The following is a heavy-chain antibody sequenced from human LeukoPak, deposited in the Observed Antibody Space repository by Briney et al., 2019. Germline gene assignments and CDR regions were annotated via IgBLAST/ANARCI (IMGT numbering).Heavy chain of an antibody. Sequence: GGSLRLSCVASGFTFRSYAFSWVRQAPGKGLEWVSAISGSTRSTHYADSVKGRFTISRDNSKNTLYLQMNSLRAEDTAIYYCANHLWFGDSRGAYFDYWGQGTLVTVSS. J-gene: IGHJ4*02. CDR3: ANHLWFGDSRGAYFDY. CDR2: ISGSTRST. CDR1: GFTFRSYA. D-gene: IGHD3-10*01. V-gene: IGHV3-23*01.